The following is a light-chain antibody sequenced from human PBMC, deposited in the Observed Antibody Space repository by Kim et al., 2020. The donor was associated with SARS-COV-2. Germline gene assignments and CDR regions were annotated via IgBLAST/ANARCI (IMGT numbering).Light chain of an antibody. CDR3: GADHGSGSKFVVL. CDR1: SGYSNYK. Sequence: CPLSSGYSNYKVDWYQQRPGKGPRFVMRVGTGGIVGSKGDGIPDRFSVLGSGLDRYLTIKNIQEEDESDYHCGADHGSGSKFVVLFGGGTQLTVL. V-gene: IGLV9-49*01. CDR2: VGTGGIVG. J-gene: IGLJ2*01.